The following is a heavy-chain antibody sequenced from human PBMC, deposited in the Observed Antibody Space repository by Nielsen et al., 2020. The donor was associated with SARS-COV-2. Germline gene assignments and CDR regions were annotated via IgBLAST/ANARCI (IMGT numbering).Heavy chain of an antibody. V-gene: IGHV1-18*01. Sequence: ASVKVSCKASGYTFSSYGIIWVRQAPGQGLEWMGWISGYNDKTNYPQNLQGRVTITRDTSASTAYMELSSLRSEDTAVYYCARHLRGYIDYWGQGTLVTVSS. J-gene: IGHJ4*02. CDR3: ARHLRGYIDY. CDR1: GYTFSSYG. CDR2: ISGYNDKT.